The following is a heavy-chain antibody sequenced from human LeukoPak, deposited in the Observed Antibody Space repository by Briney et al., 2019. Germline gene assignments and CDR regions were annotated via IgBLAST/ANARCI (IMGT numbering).Heavy chain of an antibody. D-gene: IGHD5-24*01. J-gene: IGHJ4*02. CDR3: AKSGYNRFDY. Sequence: PGGSLRLSCAASGFTFSTSGMTWVRQAPGKGLEWVSTITGSGGSAYYADSVKGRFTISRDNSKNTLYLQMNSLRAEDTAVYYCAKSGYNRFDYWGQGTLVTVSS. CDR2: ITGSGGSA. CDR1: GFTFSTSG. V-gene: IGHV3-23*01.